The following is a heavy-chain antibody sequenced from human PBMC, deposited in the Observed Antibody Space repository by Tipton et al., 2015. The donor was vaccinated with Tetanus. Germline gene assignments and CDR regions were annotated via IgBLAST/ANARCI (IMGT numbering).Heavy chain of an antibody. CDR1: GASIGSGGYY. CDR3: ARDQARGARGWNYFDY. CDR2: IYFSGST. J-gene: IGHJ4*02. V-gene: IGHV4-31*03. Sequence: LVKPTQTLSLTCTVSGASIGSGGYYWTWIRQHPGKGLEWIGDIYFSGSTYYNPSLRSRVTISVDTSKNEFSLKLNSVTAADTAVYYCARDQARGARGWNYFDYWGQGTLVTVSS. D-gene: IGHD1-26*01.